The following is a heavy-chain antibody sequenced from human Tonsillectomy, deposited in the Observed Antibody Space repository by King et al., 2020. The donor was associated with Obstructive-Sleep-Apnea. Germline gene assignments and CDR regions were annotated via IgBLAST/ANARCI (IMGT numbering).Heavy chain of an antibody. CDR3: ARGVEGYSPNYFDY. CDR2: IYYGGST. CDR1: GGSISRSSDY. V-gene: IGHV4-39*07. J-gene: IGHJ4*02. D-gene: IGHD5-18*01. Sequence: QLQESGPGLVKPSETLSLTCTVSGGSISRSSDYWGWIRQPPGKGLEWIGTIYYGGSTYYKSSLKSRITISVDKSKNQFSPKLSSVTAADTAVYYCARGVEGYSPNYFDYWGQGTLVTVSS.